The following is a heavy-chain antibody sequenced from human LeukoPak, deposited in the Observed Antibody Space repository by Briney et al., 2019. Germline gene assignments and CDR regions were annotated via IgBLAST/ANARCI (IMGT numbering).Heavy chain of an antibody. J-gene: IGHJ4*02. Sequence: GGSLRLSCAASGFTFSDYHMNWIRQAPGKGLEWVSYISPGGGTIHLADSVKGRFTISRDNAKNSLFLQMNSLTAEDTAVYYCASGRDITVAGPGGYFDNWGQGTLVTVSS. CDR1: GFTFSDYH. D-gene: IGHD6-19*01. CDR3: ASGRDITVAGPGGYFDN. CDR2: ISPGGGTI. V-gene: IGHV3-11*01.